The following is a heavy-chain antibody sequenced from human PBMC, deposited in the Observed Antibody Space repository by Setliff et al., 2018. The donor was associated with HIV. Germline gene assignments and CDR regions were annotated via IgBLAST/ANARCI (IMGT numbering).Heavy chain of an antibody. CDR3: ASPTYYNFLN. Sequence: GGSLRLSCAASGFPFSSYWISWVRQAPGKGLEWVANINEDGSEKYYVDSVKGRFTISRDNAKNSLYLQVNSLRVEDSAVYYCASPTYYNFLNWGQGTLVTVSS. J-gene: IGHJ4*02. CDR1: GFPFSSYW. CDR2: INEDGSEK. D-gene: IGHD3-9*01. V-gene: IGHV3-7*01.